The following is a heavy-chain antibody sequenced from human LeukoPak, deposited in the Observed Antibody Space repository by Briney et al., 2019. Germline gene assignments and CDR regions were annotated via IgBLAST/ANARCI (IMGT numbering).Heavy chain of an antibody. V-gene: IGHV3-23*01. D-gene: IGHD3-22*01. J-gene: IGHJ4*02. CDR3: AKSRIGYYDSSGTLAFDY. CDR1: GFTFSSYA. CDR2: ISGSGGST. Sequence: GGSLRLSCAASGFTFSSYAMSWVRQAPGKGLEWVSAISGSGGSTYCADSVKGRFTISRDNSKNTLYLQMNSLRAEDTAVYYCAKSRIGYYDSSGTLAFDYWGQGTLVTVSS.